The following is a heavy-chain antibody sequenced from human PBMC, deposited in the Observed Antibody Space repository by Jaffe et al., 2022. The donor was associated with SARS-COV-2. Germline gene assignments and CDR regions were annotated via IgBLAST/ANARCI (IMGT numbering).Heavy chain of an antibody. CDR1: GFTFSSYG. D-gene: IGHD6-19*01. V-gene: IGHV3-30*18. CDR2: ISYDGSNK. Sequence: QVQLVESGGGVVQPGRSLRLSCAASGFTFSSYGMHWVRQAPGKGLEWVAVISYDGSNKYYADSVKGRFTISRDNSKNTLYLQMNSLRAEDTAVYYCAKSIAVAPPVGYYYGMDVWGQGTTVTVSS. CDR3: AKSIAVAPPVGYYYGMDV. J-gene: IGHJ6*02.